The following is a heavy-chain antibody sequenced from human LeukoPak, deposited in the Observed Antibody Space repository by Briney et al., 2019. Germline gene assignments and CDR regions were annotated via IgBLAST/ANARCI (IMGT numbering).Heavy chain of an antibody. J-gene: IGHJ3*02. Sequence: ASVKVSCKASGYAFTGYYIHWVRQAPGQGLEWMGWINLNSSGTNYAQKFQGRVTMTRDTSISTAYMELSRLRSDDTAVYYCARDPSLQGEDAFDIWGQGTMVTVSS. V-gene: IGHV1-2*02. CDR1: GYAFTGYY. CDR2: INLNSSGT. CDR3: ARDPSLQGEDAFDI. D-gene: IGHD4-11*01.